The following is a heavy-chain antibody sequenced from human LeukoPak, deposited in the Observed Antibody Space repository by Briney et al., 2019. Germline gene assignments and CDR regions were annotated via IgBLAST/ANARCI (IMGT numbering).Heavy chain of an antibody. Sequence: PSETLSLTCAVYGGSFSGYYWSWIRQPPGKGLEWIGEINHSGSTNYNPSLKSRVTISVDTSKNQFSLKLSSVTAADTAVYYCASSQRGSSGYDFDYWGQGTLVTVSS. CDR2: INHSGST. V-gene: IGHV4-34*01. D-gene: IGHD3-22*01. CDR3: ASSQRGSSGYDFDY. CDR1: GGSFSGYY. J-gene: IGHJ4*02.